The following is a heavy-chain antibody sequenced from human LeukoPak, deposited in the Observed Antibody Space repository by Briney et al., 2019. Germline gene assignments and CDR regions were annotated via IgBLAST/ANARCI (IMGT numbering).Heavy chain of an antibody. CDR1: GGSISSYY. CDR3: ARDREVRYSGYDLGYYFDY. Sequence: KPSETLSLTCTVSGGSISSYYWSWIRQPAGKGLEWLGRIYTSGSTNYSPSLKSRVTISVDKSKNQFSLKLSSVTAADTAVYYCARDREVRYSGYDLGYYFDYWGQGTLVTVSS. CDR2: IYTSGST. V-gene: IGHV4-4*07. J-gene: IGHJ4*02. D-gene: IGHD5-12*01.